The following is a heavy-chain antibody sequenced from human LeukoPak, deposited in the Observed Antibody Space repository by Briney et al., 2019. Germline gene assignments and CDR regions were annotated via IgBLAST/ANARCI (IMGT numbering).Heavy chain of an antibody. CDR2: ISGSGGST. CDR1: GFTFSSYG. J-gene: IGHJ4*02. D-gene: IGHD3-10*01. CDR3: AKTDYGSGSYSHFDY. Sequence: GGSLRLSCAASGFTFSSYGMSWVRQAPGKGLEWVSAISGSGGSTYYADSVKGRFTISRDNSKNTLYLQMNSLRAEDTAVYYCAKTDYGSGSYSHFDYWGQGTLVTVSS. V-gene: IGHV3-23*01.